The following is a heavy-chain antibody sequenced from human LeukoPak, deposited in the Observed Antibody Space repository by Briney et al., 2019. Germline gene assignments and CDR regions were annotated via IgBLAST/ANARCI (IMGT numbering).Heavy chain of an antibody. V-gene: IGHV3-64D*06. D-gene: IGHD3-9*01. J-gene: IGHJ4*02. CDR3: VKSHRYAFDY. CDR2: ISSNGGST. CDR1: GFIFSSYA. Sequence: GGSLRLSCSASGFIFSSYAMHWVRQAPGKGLEYVSAISSNGGSTYYADSVKGRFTISRDNSKNTLYLQMSSLRAEDTAVYYCVKSHRYAFDYWGQGTLVTVSS.